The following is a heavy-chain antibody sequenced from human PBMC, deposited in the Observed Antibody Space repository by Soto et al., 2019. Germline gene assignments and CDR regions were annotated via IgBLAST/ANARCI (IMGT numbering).Heavy chain of an antibody. CDR3: AKDAGAGFKS. CDR1: GGDVSNSG. J-gene: IGHJ4*02. Sequence: QVNLVQSGTEMKKPGSSVMVSCKVSGGDVSNSGIIWVRQAPGQGLEWMGGIFPLLAMVDYAQKFQGRVTISADESTNTSNMDLGSLRSEDTAVYYCAKDAGAGFKSWGQGTLVIVSS. V-gene: IGHV1-69*04. CDR2: IFPLLAMV. D-gene: IGHD1-26*01.